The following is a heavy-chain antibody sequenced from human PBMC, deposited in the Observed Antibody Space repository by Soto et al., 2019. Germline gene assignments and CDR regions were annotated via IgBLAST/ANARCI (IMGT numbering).Heavy chain of an antibody. Sequence: GASVKVSCKASGGTFSSYAISWVRQAPGQGLEWVGGIIPIFGTANYAQKFQGRVTITADESTSTASMELSSLRSEDTAVYYCGHVEYYFYGVDVWGQGTTVTVSS. CDR1: GGTFSSYA. CDR3: GHVEYYFYGVDV. D-gene: IGHD1-1*01. J-gene: IGHJ6*02. V-gene: IGHV1-69*13. CDR2: IIPIFGTA.